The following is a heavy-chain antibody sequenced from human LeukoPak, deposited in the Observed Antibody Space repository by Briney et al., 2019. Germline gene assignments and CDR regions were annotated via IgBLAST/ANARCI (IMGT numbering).Heavy chain of an antibody. D-gene: IGHD3-16*01. CDR3: ARGGSGRPHDAFDI. V-gene: IGHV4-31*03. J-gene: IGHJ3*02. CDR2: IYYSGST. Sequence: KPSETLSLTCTVSGGSISSGGYYWSWIRQHPGKGLEWIGYIYYSGSTYYNPSLKSRVTISVDTSKNQFSLKLSSVTAADTAVYYCARGGSGRPHDAFDIWGQGTMVTVSS. CDR1: GGSISSGGYY.